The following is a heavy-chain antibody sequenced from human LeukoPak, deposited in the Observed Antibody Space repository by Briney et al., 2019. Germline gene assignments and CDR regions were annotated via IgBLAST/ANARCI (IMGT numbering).Heavy chain of an antibody. CDR1: GFSISDYI. D-gene: IGHD2-2*02. CDR3: ARDNTYMFDY. J-gene: IGHJ4*02. V-gene: IGHV3-21*01. CDR2: ITGSSSYK. Sequence: GGSLRLSCVASGFSISDYILNWVRQAPGKGLEWVSFITGSSSYKHYADSVKGRFTVARDNAKNTLYLEMNRLRAEDTAVYYCARDNTYMFDYWGQGTQVTVSS.